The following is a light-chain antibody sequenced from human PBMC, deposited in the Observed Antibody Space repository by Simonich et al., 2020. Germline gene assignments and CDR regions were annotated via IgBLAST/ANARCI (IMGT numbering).Light chain of an antibody. V-gene: IGKV4-1*01. CDR3: QQYYSTLYT. Sequence: DIVMTQSPDSLAVSLGERATINCKSSQSVLYSSNNKNYLAWYQQKPGQPPKLLIYCASTRESGVPDRFSGSGSGTDFTLTISSLQAEDVAVYYCQQYYSTLYTFGQATKLEIK. CDR1: QSVLYSSNNKNY. CDR2: CAS. J-gene: IGKJ2*01.